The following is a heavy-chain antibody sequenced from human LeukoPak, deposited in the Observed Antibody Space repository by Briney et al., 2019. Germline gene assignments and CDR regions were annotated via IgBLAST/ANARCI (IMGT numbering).Heavy chain of an antibody. D-gene: IGHD4-17*01. CDR3: ASHYGEGYYYYCMDV. CDR2: IIPIFGTA. Sequence: SVKVSCKASGGTFSSYAISWVRQAPGQGLEWMGGIIPIFGTANYAQKFQGRVTITTDESTSTAYMELSSLRSEDTAVYYCASHYGEGYYYYCMDVWGKGTTVTVSS. V-gene: IGHV1-69*05. CDR1: GGTFSSYA. J-gene: IGHJ6*03.